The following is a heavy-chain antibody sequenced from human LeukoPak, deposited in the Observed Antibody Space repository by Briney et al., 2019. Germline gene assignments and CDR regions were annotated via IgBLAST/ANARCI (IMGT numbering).Heavy chain of an antibody. D-gene: IGHD5-24*01. V-gene: IGHV4-34*01. Sequence: PSETLSLTCAVYGGSFSGYYWSWIRQPPGKGLEWIGEINHSGSTNYNPSLKSRVTISVDTSKNQFSLKLSSVTAADTAVYYCARDRDGYNDNYFDYWGQGTLVTVSS. CDR3: ARDRDGYNDNYFDY. CDR1: GGSFSGYY. J-gene: IGHJ4*02. CDR2: INHSGST.